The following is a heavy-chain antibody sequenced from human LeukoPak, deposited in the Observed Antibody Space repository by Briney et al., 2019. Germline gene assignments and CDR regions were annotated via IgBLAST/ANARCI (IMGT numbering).Heavy chain of an antibody. J-gene: IGHJ6*03. V-gene: IGHV4-59*01. Sequence: SETLSLTCTVSGGSIRNYYWSWIRQPPGEGLEWIGYISYIGSTKYNPSLKSRVTISEDPSKKQFSLKLSSVTAADTAVYYCAGSYHYYMDVWGKGTTVTVSS. CDR2: ISYIGST. CDR1: GGSIRNYY. CDR3: AGSYHYYMDV.